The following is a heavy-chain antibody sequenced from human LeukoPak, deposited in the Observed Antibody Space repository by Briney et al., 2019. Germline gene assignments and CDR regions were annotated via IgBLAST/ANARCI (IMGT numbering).Heavy chain of an antibody. CDR3: ARDGVAVAGLDY. CDR2: ISSSSSYI. V-gene: IGHV3-21*01. D-gene: IGHD6-19*01. Sequence: GGSLRLSCAASGFTCSSYSMNWVRQAPGKGLEWVSSISSSSSYIYYADSVKGRFTISRDNAKNSLYLQMNSLRAEDTAVYYCARDGVAVAGLDYWGQGTLVTVSS. CDR1: GFTCSSYS. J-gene: IGHJ4*02.